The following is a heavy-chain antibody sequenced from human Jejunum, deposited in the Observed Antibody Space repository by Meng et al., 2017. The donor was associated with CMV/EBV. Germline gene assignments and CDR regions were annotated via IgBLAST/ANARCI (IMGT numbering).Heavy chain of an antibody. CDR2: ITNTGLTI. V-gene: IGHV3-11*01. Sequence: SGFTFNAYYFGSIRQAPGKGLEWVSIITNTGLTIYYAASVKGRFTNSRDNTKNSLYLQMNSLRAEDTAVYYCARDRGCTAGSCYDDYWGQGTLVTVSS. D-gene: IGHD2-8*02. CDR1: GFTFNAYY. CDR3: ARDRGCTAGSCYDDY. J-gene: IGHJ4*02.